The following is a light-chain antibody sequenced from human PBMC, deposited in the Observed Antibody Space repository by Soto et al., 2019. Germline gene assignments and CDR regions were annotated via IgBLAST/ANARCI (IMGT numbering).Light chain of an antibody. Sequence: DLQMTQSPSSLSASVGDRVTITCQASQDISNYLNWYQQKPGKAPKLLIYEGSNLETGVPSRFSGSGSGTDFTFTISSLQPEDIATYSCQQYDNPRFTFGPGPKVDIK. V-gene: IGKV1-33*01. J-gene: IGKJ3*01. CDR1: QDISNY. CDR3: QQYDNPRFT. CDR2: EGS.